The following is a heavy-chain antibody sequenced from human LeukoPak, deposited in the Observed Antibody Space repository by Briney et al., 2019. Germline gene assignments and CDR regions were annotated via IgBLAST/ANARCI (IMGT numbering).Heavy chain of an antibody. D-gene: IGHD3-22*01. Sequence: GGSLRLSCTASGFTFRMYAMSWVRQAPGKGLESVASIIYDGRHTYYAASVKGRFTVSRDNSQNTLYLQMNSLRAEDTALYYCAKDGLSYDGSTHVYYFQSLGQGTLVTVSS. CDR3: AKDGLSYDGSTHVYYFQS. CDR1: GFTFRMYA. J-gene: IGHJ4*02. V-gene: IGHV3-23*01. CDR2: IIYDGRHT.